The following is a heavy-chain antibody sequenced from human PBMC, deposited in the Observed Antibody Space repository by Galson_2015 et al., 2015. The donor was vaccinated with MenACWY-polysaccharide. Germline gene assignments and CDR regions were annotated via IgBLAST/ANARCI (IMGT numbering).Heavy chain of an antibody. Sequence: SLRLSCAASGFSFSDYNMNWVRQAPGKGLEWVSIISSSASYIYYADSVKGRFTISRDNANNSLYLQMNSLRAEDTAIYYCARDTGGRGCWGQGTLVTVSS. D-gene: IGHD3-16*01. CDR1: GFSFSDYN. J-gene: IGHJ1*01. V-gene: IGHV3-21*01. CDR2: ISSSASYI. CDR3: ARDTGGRGC.